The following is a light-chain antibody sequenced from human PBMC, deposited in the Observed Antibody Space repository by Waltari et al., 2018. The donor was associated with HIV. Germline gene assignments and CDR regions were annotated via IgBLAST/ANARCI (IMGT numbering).Light chain of an antibody. CDR2: EVS. V-gene: IGLV2-23*02. CDR3: RSYVSNVI. CDR1: SSDVAHYKL. Sequence: QSALTQPASVSGSPGQSLTISCTRTSSDVAHYKLVSWYQQHPGKAPKLMIYEVSKRPSGVSDRFSGSKSGDTASLTISGLQAEDEADYYCRSYVSNVIFGGGTKLTVL. J-gene: IGLJ2*01.